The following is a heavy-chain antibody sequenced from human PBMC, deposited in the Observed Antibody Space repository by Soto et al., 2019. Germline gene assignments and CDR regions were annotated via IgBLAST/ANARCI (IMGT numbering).Heavy chain of an antibody. CDR2: IDGGGTT. V-gene: IGHV3-23*01. CDR1: GYTFSSRA. J-gene: IGHJ4*02. Sequence: EVHLWESGGDLVQPGGSLRVSCVGSGYTFSSRAMSWVRQAPGKGLEWVSGIDGGGTTDYADSVKGRFTISRDNSQDTLYLQMNSLRAEDTAVYYCETLLGFSSGGAWYSHVADYWGQGTLVTVSS. CDR3: ETLLGFSSGGAWYSHVADY. D-gene: IGHD2-8*02.